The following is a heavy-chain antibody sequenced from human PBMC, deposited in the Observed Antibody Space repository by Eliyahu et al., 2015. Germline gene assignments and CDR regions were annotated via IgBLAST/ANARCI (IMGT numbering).Heavy chain of an antibody. J-gene: IGHJ5*02. V-gene: IGHV2-5*02. CDR1: GFSXSTRGVG. CDR3: ARRFGDYVRYFGP. Sequence: QITLEESGPTFVKPTQTLTLTXXFSGFSXSTRGVGVGXXRQXPGTALEWLAHIYWDDNKRYSPSLKNRLTVTKATSKNRVVLTMTNVDLVDTATYYCARRFGDYVRYFGPWGQGILVTVSS. D-gene: IGHD3-10*01. CDR2: IYWDDNK.